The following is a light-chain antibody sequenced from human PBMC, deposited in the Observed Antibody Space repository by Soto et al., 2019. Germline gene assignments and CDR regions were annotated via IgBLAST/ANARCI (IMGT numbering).Light chain of an antibody. CDR3: QVWDSGSDHVV. CDR2: YDR. Sequence: SYELTQSPSVSVAPGKTARITCGESDIGSKSVHWYRQKPGQAPVLVIYYDRHRPSGIPERFSGSNSGNTATLTISRVEAGDEADYYCQVWDSGSDHVVFGGGTKLTVL. J-gene: IGLJ2*01. CDR1: DIGSKS. V-gene: IGLV3-21*04.